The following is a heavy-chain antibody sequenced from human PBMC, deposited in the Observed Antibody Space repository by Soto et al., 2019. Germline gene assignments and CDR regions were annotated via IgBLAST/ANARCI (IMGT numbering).Heavy chain of an antibody. CDR3: ARDRATVTTPTTYYYYYGMDV. CDR2: IYYSGST. CDR1: GGSISSGGYY. J-gene: IGHJ6*02. D-gene: IGHD4-17*01. Sequence: QTLSLTCTVSGGSISSGGYYWSWIRQHPGKGLEWIGYIYYSGSTYYNPSLKSRVTISVDTSKNQFSLKLSSVTAADTAVYYCARDRATVTTPTTYYYYYGMDVWGQGTTVTVSS. V-gene: IGHV4-31*03.